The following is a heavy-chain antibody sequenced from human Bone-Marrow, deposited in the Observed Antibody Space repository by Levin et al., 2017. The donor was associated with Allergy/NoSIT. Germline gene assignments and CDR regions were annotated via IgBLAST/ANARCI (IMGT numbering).Heavy chain of an antibody. CDR1: GDSIGTYY. CDR3: ARCASVRGTEYYNYGLDV. V-gene: IGHV4-59*01. D-gene: IGHD6-19*01. Sequence: SETLSLTCTVSGDSIGTYYWSWIRQTPGKGLESIGYIYYTGDTTYNPSLKSRVTISVDTSKNQISLRLSSVTAADTAVYYCARCASVRGTEYYNYGLDVWGQGTTVIVSS. J-gene: IGHJ6*02. CDR2: IYYTGDT.